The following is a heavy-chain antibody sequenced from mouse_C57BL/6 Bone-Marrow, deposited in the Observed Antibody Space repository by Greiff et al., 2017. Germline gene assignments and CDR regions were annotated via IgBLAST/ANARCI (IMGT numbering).Heavy chain of an antibody. V-gene: IGHV7-3*01. CDR2: IRNKANGYTT. D-gene: IGHD2-4*01. CDR3: ARYPMITNYYAMDY. J-gene: IGHJ4*01. Sequence: EVKLMESGGGLVQPGGSLSLSCAASGFTFTDYYMSWVRQPPGKALEWLGFIRNKANGYTTEYSASVKVRFTISRDNSQSFLYLQMNALRAEDSDTYYFARYPMITNYYAMDYWGQGTSVTFSS. CDR1: GFTFTDYY.